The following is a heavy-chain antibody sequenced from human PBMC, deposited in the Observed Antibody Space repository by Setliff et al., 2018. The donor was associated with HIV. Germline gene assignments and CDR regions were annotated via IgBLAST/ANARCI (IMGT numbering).Heavy chain of an antibody. CDR2: IFYTGST. J-gene: IGHJ4*02. V-gene: IGHV4-39*07. CDR1: RGSISSTTYF. Sequence: SETLSLTCTVSRGSISSTTYFWGWIRQPPGKGLEWIGNIFYTGSTYYNPSLKSRVTISLDTSNRQFSLKLSSVTAADTAVYYCARDRLRRGGSGYSDWGQGTLVTVSS. CDR3: ARDRLRRGGSGYSD. D-gene: IGHD3-22*01.